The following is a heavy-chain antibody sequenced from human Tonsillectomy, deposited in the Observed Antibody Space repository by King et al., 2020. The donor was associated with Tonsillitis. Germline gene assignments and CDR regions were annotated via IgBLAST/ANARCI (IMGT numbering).Heavy chain of an antibody. Sequence: HVQLQQWGAGLLKPSETLSLTCAVYGGSFSGYYWSWIRQPPGKGLEWIGEINHSGSTNYNPSLKSRVTLSVDTFKNQFSLKLSSVTAADTAVYYCALDCSSTSCSHFDYWGQGTLVTVSS. J-gene: IGHJ4*02. CDR1: GGSFSGYY. V-gene: IGHV4-34*01. CDR2: INHSGST. CDR3: ALDCSSTSCSHFDY. D-gene: IGHD2-2*01.